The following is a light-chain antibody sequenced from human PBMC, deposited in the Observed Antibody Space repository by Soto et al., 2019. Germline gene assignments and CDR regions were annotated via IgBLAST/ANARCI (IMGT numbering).Light chain of an antibody. Sequence: QSALTQPRSVSGSPGQPVTISCTGTSSDVGGHDYVSWYQQYPGQVPKLMIYGVSKRPSGVPDRFSGSKSGNTASLTISGLQAEDEADYYCCSYGGSDTSVVFGGGTKLTVL. CDR1: SSDVGGHDY. CDR3: CSYGGSDTSVV. J-gene: IGLJ2*01. CDR2: GVS. V-gene: IGLV2-11*01.